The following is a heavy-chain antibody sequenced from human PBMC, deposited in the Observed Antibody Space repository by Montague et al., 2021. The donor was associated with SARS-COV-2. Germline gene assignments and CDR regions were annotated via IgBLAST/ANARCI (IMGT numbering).Heavy chain of an antibody. CDR3: ARIPVGSKYYFDF. J-gene: IGHJ4*02. CDR1: GDSDGVEELR. V-gene: IGHV6-1*01. D-gene: IGHD2-2*01. Sequence: CAISGDSDGVEELRRSSDKHTSELQLGQQGVSCLMSERKNDYAESVKSRITIDPDTSKHQFSLHLNSLTPEDTAVYYCARIPVGSKYYFDFWGQGTLVTVSS. CDR2: SCLMSERKN.